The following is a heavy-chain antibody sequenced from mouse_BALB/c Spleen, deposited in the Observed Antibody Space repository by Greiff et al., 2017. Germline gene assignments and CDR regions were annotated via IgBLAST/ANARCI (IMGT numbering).Heavy chain of an antibody. CDR3: ARFITTVGNAMDY. CDR1: GFTFSSYA. CDR2: ISSGGST. V-gene: IGHV5-6-5*01. Sequence: EVQRVESGGGLVKPGGSLKLSCAASGFTFSSYAMSWVRQTPEKRLEWVASISSGGSTYYPDSVKGRFTISRDNARNILYLQMSSLRSEDTAMYYCARFITTVGNAMDYWGQGTSVTVSS. D-gene: IGHD1-1*01. J-gene: IGHJ4*01.